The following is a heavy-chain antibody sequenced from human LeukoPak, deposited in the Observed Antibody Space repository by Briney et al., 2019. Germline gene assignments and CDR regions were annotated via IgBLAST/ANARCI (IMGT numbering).Heavy chain of an antibody. D-gene: IGHD3-22*01. J-gene: IGHJ4*02. CDR1: GFTFSSYG. CDR2: IRYDGSNK. V-gene: IGHV3-30*02. CDR3: AKTLLDSSGYYYAGSDY. Sequence: PGGSLRLSCAASGFTFSSYGMHWVRQAPGKGLEWVAFIRYDGSNKYYADSVKGRFTISRDNSKNTLYLQMNNLRAEDTAVYYCAKTLLDSSGYYYAGSDYWGQGILVTVST.